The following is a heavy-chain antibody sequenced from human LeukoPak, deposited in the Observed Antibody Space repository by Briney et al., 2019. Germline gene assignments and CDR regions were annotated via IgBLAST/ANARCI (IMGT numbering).Heavy chain of an antibody. V-gene: IGHV4-39*07. D-gene: IGHD3-3*01. CDR3: HYGFWSGYRRFDY. J-gene: IGHJ4*02. CDR2: IYYSGST. CDR1: GGSISSSSYY. Sequence: PSETLSLTCTVSGGSISSSSYYWGWIRQPPGKGLEWIGSIYYSGSTYYNPSLKSRVTISVDTSKNQFSLKLSSVTAADTAVYYCHYGFWSGYRRFDYWGQGTLVTVSS.